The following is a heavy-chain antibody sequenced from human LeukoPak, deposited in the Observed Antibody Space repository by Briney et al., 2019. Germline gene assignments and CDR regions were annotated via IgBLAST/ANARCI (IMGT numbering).Heavy chain of an antibody. CDR1: GFTFKTYS. CDR2: ISSSSSVI. D-gene: IGHD2-21*02. CDR3: ARVYCGGDCSSFQH. J-gene: IGHJ1*01. Sequence: GGSLRLSCAASGFTFKTYSMSWVRQAPGKGLEWISYISSSSSVIYYADSVKGRFTISRDNARNSLFLQMNSLRDEDTAVYYCARVYCGGDCSSFQHWGQGTLVTVSS. V-gene: IGHV3-48*02.